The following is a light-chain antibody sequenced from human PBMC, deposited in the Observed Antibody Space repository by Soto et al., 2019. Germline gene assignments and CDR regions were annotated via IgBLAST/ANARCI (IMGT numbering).Light chain of an antibody. Sequence: EIVLTPSPATLSLSPGERVTLSCRASQTVRNNYLAWYQQKPGQAPRLLIYDASSRATGIPDRFSGGGSGTDFTLTISRLEPEDFAVYYCQQFSSYPLTFGGGTKVDIK. J-gene: IGKJ4*01. CDR3: QQFSSYPLT. V-gene: IGKV3-20*01. CDR2: DAS. CDR1: QTVRNNY.